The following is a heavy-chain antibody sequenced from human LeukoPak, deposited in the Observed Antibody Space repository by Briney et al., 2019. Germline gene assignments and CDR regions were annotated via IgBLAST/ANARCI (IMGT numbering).Heavy chain of an antibody. D-gene: IGHD3-22*01. CDR1: GFTFSSYS. Sequence: QAGGSLRLSCAASGFTFSSYSMNWVRQAPGKGLEWVANIKHDGTEKYYVDSVKGRFSISRDNAKNSLYLQMNSLRAEDTAVYYCAGPVIYYDGSGYYGDAFDIWGLGTMVTVSS. CDR2: IKHDGTEK. V-gene: IGHV3-7*01. J-gene: IGHJ3*02. CDR3: AGPVIYYDGSGYYGDAFDI.